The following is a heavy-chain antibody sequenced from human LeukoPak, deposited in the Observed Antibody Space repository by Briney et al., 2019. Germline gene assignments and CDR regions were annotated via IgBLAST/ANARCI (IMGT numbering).Heavy chain of an antibody. D-gene: IGHD3-22*01. CDR2: IYYSGGT. Sequence: SETLSLTCTVSGDSISSYYWTWIRQPPGKGLEWIGYIYYSGGTDYNPSLKSRVTVSVDTSKNHFSLKLSSVTAADTAVYYCARGGLSYDSSGWFDYWGQGTLVTVSS. CDR1: GDSISSYY. V-gene: IGHV4-59*01. CDR3: ARGGLSYDSSGWFDY. J-gene: IGHJ4*02.